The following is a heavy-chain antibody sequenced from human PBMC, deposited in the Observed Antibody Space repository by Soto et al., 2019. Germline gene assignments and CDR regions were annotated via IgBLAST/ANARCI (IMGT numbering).Heavy chain of an antibody. CDR1: GFTFSSYS. CDR2: ISSSSITI. Sequence: EVQLVESGGGLVQPGGSLRLSCAASGFTFSSYSMNWVRQAPGKGLEWVSYISSSSITIYYADSVKGRFTISRDNAKNYLNWKMKSLRDGETACNYWPREVPGGMNVGAKGPRSPSP. J-gene: IGHJ6*02. V-gene: IGHV3-48*02. D-gene: IGHD3-10*01. CDR3: PREVPGGMNV.